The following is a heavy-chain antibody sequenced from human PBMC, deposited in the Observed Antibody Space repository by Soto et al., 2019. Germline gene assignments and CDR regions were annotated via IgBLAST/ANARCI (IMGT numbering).Heavy chain of an antibody. CDR3: ARLYCSGGSCTIDY. Sequence: ASVKVSCKASGYTFTSYAMHWVRQAPGQRLEWMGWINAGNGNTKYSQKFQGRVTITRDTSASTAYMELSSLRSEDTAVYYCARLYCSGGSCTIDYWGQGALVTVSS. D-gene: IGHD2-15*01. CDR2: INAGNGNT. V-gene: IGHV1-3*01. CDR1: GYTFTSYA. J-gene: IGHJ4*02.